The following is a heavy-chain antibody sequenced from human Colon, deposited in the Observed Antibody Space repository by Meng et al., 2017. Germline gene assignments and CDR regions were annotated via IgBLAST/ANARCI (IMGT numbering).Heavy chain of an antibody. Sequence: GSLRLSCAVYGGSFSGYYWSWIRQPPGKGLEWIGEINHSGSTNHNPSLKSRVTISVDTSKNQFSLKLRSVTAADTAVYYCASYTTTVTTARYAFDIWGHGTMVTVSS. D-gene: IGHD4-17*01. CDR2: INHSGST. CDR1: GGSFSGYY. J-gene: IGHJ3*02. CDR3: ASYTTTVTTARYAFDI. V-gene: IGHV4-34*01.